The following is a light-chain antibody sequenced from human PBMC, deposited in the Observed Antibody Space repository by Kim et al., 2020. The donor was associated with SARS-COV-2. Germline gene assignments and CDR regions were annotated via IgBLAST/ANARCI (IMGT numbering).Light chain of an antibody. Sequence: QLVLTQSPSASASLGASVKLTCTLSSGHISYAIAWHQQQPEKGPRYLMKVNSDGSHSKGDGIPDRFSGSSSGAERYVTISSLQSEDEAEYYCQTWDTGIRVFGGGTKVTVL. V-gene: IGLV4-69*01. CDR2: VNSDGSH. CDR1: SGHISYA. CDR3: QTWDTGIRV. J-gene: IGLJ2*01.